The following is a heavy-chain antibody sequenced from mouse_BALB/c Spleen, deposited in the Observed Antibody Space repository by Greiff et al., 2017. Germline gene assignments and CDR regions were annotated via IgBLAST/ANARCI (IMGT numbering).Heavy chain of an antibody. V-gene: IGHV14-3*02. CDR3: ARPSLYGMVY. CDR1: GFNIKDTY. Sequence: EVQLQQSGAELVKPGASVKLSCTASGFNIKDTYMHWVKQRPEQGLEWIGRIDPANGNTKYDPKFQGKATITADTSSNTAYLQLSSLTSEDTAVYCCARPSLYGMVYWGQGTLVTVSA. CDR2: IDPANGNT. J-gene: IGHJ3*01. D-gene: IGHD6-1*01.